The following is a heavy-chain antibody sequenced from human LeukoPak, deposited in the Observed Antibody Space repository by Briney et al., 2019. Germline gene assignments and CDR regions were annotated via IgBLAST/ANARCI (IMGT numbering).Heavy chain of an antibody. CDR1: GGTFSSYA. CDR3: ARDYSSGWYWFDP. V-gene: IGHV1-69*13. D-gene: IGHD6-19*01. J-gene: IGHJ5*02. Sequence: ASVKVSCKASGGTFSSYAISWVRQAPGQGLEWMGGIIPIFGTANYAQKFQGRVTIIADESTSTAYMELSSLRSEDTAVYYCARDYSSGWYWFDPWGQGTLVTVSS. CDR2: IIPIFGTA.